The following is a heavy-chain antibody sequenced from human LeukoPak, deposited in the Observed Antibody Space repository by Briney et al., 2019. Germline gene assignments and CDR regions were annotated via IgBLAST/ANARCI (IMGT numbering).Heavy chain of an antibody. CDR2: IIPIFGTA. Sequence: SVKVSCKASGGTFSSYAISWVRQAPGQGLEWMGGIIPIFGTANYAQKFQGRVTITADESTSTAYMELSSLRSEDTAVYYCANSRTTNGVYLDAFDIWGQGTMVTVSS. CDR1: GGTFSSYA. J-gene: IGHJ3*02. V-gene: IGHV1-69*13. CDR3: ANSRTTNGVYLDAFDI. D-gene: IGHD2-8*01.